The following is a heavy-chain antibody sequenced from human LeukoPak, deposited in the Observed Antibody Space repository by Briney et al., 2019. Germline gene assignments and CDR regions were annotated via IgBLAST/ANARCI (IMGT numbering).Heavy chain of an antibody. CDR2: ISGSGGHT. V-gene: IGHV3-23*01. J-gene: IGHJ2*01. CDR1: GFTFTSYA. D-gene: IGHD5-18*01. Sequence: GGSLRLSCTASGFTFTSYAMTWVRQAPGKGLEWVPGISGSGGHTYNADSVEGRFTISRDNSKNTVSLQLSSLRVEDTAVYFCAKDREDSAMISGVFDLWGRGTLVTVSS. CDR3: AKDREDSAMISGVFDL.